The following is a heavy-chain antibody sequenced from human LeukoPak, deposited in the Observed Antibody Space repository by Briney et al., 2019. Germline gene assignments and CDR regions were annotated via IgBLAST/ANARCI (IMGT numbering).Heavy chain of an antibody. CDR3: ATADPTIAAAGTDYYYYGMDV. J-gene: IGHJ6*02. CDR1: GYTLTELS. Sequence: ASVKVSCKVSGYTLTELSMHWVRQAPGKGLEWMGGFDPEDGETIYARKFQGRVTMTEDTSTDTAYMELSSLRSEDTAVYYCATADPTIAAAGTDYYYYGMDVWGQGTTVTVSS. CDR2: FDPEDGET. V-gene: IGHV1-24*01. D-gene: IGHD6-13*01.